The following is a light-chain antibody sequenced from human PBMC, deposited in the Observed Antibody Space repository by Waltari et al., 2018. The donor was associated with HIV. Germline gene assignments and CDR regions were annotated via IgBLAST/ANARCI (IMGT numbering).Light chain of an antibody. Sequence: SVLTQPPSLSAAPGQKFTISCSVSDSNIGTNFVSCYQRLPGAAPKLLIYDNDSRPAGIADRCSGSKSGTSATRGITGLQAGDEADYYCATWDNNLYVGQVCGGGTKLTVL. J-gene: IGLJ3*02. CDR1: DSNIGTNF. CDR2: DND. V-gene: IGLV1-51*01. CDR3: ATWDNNLYVGQV.